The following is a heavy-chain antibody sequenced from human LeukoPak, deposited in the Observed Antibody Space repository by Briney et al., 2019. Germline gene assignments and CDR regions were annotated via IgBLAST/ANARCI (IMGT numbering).Heavy chain of an antibody. CDR3: ARQDDSGGSYTPSWYGMDV. CDR1: GYSFTSYW. CDR2: IYPGDSDT. D-gene: IGHD3-22*01. J-gene: IGHJ6*02. Sequence: GESLKISCKGSGYSFTSYWIGWVRQMPGKGLEWMGIIYPGDSDTRYSPSFQGQVTISADKSISTAYLQWSSLKASDTAMYYCARQDDSGGSYTPSWYGMDVWGQGTTVTVSS. V-gene: IGHV5-51*01.